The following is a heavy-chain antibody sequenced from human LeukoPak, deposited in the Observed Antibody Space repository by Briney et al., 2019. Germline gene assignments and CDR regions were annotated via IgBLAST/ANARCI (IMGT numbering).Heavy chain of an antibody. V-gene: IGHV4-39*01. CDR2: IYYSEST. Sequence: PSETLSLTCTVSGGFISSSRYYWGWIRHPPGKGLEWIGNIYYSESTYYNPSLKSRVTISVDTSKNQFSLKLSSVTAADTAVYYCAKQRRDGYNYFDYWGQGTLVTVSS. CDR1: GGFISSSRYY. CDR3: AKQRRDGYNYFDY. J-gene: IGHJ4*02. D-gene: IGHD5-24*01.